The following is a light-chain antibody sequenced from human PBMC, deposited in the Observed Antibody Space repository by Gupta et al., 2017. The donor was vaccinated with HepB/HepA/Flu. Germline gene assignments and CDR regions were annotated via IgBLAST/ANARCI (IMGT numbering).Light chain of an antibody. Sequence: DIVMTKSPDSLAVSLGERATINCKSSQSVLYSSNNKNYLAWYQQKPGQPPKLLIYWASTRESGVPDRFSGSGSGTDFNLAISSLQAEDVAVYYCKQYYSTPRTFGQGTKVEIK. CDR2: WAS. CDR1: QSVLYSSNNKNY. CDR3: KQYYSTPRT. J-gene: IGKJ1*01. V-gene: IGKV4-1*01.